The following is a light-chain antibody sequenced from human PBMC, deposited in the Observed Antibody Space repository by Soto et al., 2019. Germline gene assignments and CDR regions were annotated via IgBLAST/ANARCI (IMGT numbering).Light chain of an antibody. V-gene: IGKV1-12*01. Sequence: DIQMTQCPSSVSASVGDRVIITCRTSHNIDTWLAWYQQKPGKAPYLLIYAASILQSGVPSRFSGSGSGTDFSLTISSLQPEDFAIYYCQQDNSFPRTFGQGTRVEIK. CDR1: HNIDTW. J-gene: IGKJ1*01. CDR3: QQDNSFPRT. CDR2: AAS.